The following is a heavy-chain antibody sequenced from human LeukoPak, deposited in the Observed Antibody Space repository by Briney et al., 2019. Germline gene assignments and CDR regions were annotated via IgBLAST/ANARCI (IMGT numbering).Heavy chain of an antibody. CDR2: IYSGGNT. Sequence: GESLKISCAPSGFPVSSNYMSWVRQAPGKGLEWVSVIYSGGNTYYADSVKGRFTISRDNSKNTLYLQMSSLRPENTAVYYCARELIIVAAIYFDYWGQGTPVTVSS. D-gene: IGHD3-22*01. CDR1: GFPVSSNY. CDR3: ARELIIVAAIYFDY. J-gene: IGHJ4*02. V-gene: IGHV3-53*01.